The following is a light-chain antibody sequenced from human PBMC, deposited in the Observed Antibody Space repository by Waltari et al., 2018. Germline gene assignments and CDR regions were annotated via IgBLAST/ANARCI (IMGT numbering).Light chain of an antibody. V-gene: IGKV1-39*01. Sequence: DIQMTQSPSSLSASVGDRVTITCRASQNIATYLNWYQQKPGKAPNLLIYGASNLQSGVPSRFSGSGSGTDFTLTISSLQREDLAIYYCQHGYSTLYTFGQGTNLEIK. CDR2: GAS. CDR3: QHGYSTLYT. J-gene: IGKJ2*01. CDR1: QNIATY.